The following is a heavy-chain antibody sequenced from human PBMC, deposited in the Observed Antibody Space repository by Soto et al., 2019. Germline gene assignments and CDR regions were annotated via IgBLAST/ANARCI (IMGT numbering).Heavy chain of an antibody. D-gene: IGHD3-3*01. CDR3: ARDRRNDFWSGSPYGMDV. V-gene: IGHV1-2*04. CDR1: GYTFTSYG. J-gene: IGHJ6*02. Sequence: ASVKVSCKASGYTFTSYGISWVRQAPGQGLEWMGWINPNSGGTNYAQKFQGWVTMTRDTSISTAYMELSRLRSDDTAVYYCARDRRNDFWSGSPYGMDVWGQGTTVTVS. CDR2: INPNSGGT.